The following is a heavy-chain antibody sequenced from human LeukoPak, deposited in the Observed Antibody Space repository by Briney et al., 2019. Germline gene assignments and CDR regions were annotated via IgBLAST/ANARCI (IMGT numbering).Heavy chain of an antibody. V-gene: IGHV3-7*01. CDR1: GFTFSTYW. D-gene: IGHD3-10*01. J-gene: IGHJ4*02. CDR2: MNQDGSEQ. CDR3: VKPYYFSSGSLN. Sequence: GGSLRLSCAASGFTFSTYWMTWVRQAPGKGLEWVATMNQDGSEQYYLDSVKGRFIISRDNAENSLHLQMNSLRAEDTAVYYCVKPYYFSSGSLNWGQGTLVTVSS.